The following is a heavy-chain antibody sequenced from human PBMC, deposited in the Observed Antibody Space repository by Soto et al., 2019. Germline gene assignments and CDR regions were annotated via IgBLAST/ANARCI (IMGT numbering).Heavy chain of an antibody. CDR1: GGSISSDY. V-gene: IGHV4-59*08. J-gene: IGHJ5*02. CDR2: IYYSGST. D-gene: IGHD4-17*01. CDR3: ARETYGDYVGYFDP. Sequence: SETLSLTCSVSGGSISSDYWSWIRQPPGKGLEWIGNIYYSGSTNYNPSLKSRVTISVDTSKNQFSLKLSSVTAADTAVYYCARETYGDYVGYFDPWGQGIQVTVSS.